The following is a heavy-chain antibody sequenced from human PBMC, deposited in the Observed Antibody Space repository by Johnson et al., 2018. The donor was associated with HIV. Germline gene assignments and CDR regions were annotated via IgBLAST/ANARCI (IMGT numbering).Heavy chain of an antibody. CDR3: ATLNGHAFDI. V-gene: IGHV3-30*03. CDR1: GFTFSSYG. CDR2: ISYDGSNK. Sequence: VQLVESGGGLVQPGGSLRLSCAASGFTFSSYGMHWVRQAPGKGLDWVAVISYDGSNKYYADSVKGRFTISRDNSKNTLYLQMNSLRAEDTAVYYCATLNGHAFDIWGQGTMVTVSS. J-gene: IGHJ3*02.